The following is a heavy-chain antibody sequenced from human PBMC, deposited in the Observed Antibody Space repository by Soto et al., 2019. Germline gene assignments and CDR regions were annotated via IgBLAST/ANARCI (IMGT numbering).Heavy chain of an antibody. V-gene: IGHV3-74*01. CDR2: INTDGSST. CDR3: ARDGEGF. CDR1: GFTFSSNW. J-gene: IGHJ4*02. Sequence: EVQLVESGGGLVQPGRSLRLSCAASGFTFSSNWMHWVRRVPGRGLVWVSRINTDGSSTNYVDSVKGRFTVSRDNAKNTLYLQMNSLRVEDTAVYYCARDGEGFWGQGTLVTVSS. D-gene: IGHD2-21*01.